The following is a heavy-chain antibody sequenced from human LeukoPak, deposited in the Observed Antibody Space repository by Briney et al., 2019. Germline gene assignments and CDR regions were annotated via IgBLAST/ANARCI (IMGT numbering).Heavy chain of an antibody. D-gene: IGHD3-9*01. CDR3: ARGRPDILTGPYYYYGMDV. J-gene: IGHJ6*04. CDR2: IIPIFGTA. Sequence: SSVKVSCKASGGTFSSYASSWVRQAPGQGLEWMGGIIPIFGTANYAQKFQGRVTITADESTSTAYMELSSLRSEDTAVYYCARGRPDILTGPYYYYGMDVWGKGTTVTVSS. CDR1: GGTFSSYA. V-gene: IGHV1-69*13.